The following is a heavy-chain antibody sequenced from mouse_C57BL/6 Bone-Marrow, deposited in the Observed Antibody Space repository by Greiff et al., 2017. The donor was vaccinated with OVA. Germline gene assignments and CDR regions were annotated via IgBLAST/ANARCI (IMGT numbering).Heavy chain of an antibody. Sequence: EVQLQQSGPELVKPGASVKISCKASGYSFTGYFMNWVKQSHGKSLEWIGRINPYNGDTFYNQKFTGKATLTVDTSSITAHMELLSLTSEDFAVYYCARSMDYYGSSYAYYFDDWGQGTTLTVSS. J-gene: IGHJ2*01. CDR2: INPYNGDT. CDR3: ARSMDYYGSSYAYYFDD. V-gene: IGHV1-37*01. CDR1: GYSFTGYF. D-gene: IGHD1-1*01.